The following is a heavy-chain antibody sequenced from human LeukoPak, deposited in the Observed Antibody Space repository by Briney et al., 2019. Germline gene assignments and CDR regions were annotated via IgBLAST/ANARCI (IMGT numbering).Heavy chain of an antibody. CDR1: GYTITSYG. D-gene: IGHD3-3*01. V-gene: IGHV1-18*01. CDR3: ARVGYDFWSGYWSPNYGMDV. J-gene: IGHJ6*02. CDR2: VNADNGNT. Sequence: ASLKISCKASGYTITSYGIKWVRQDPGQGLEWMGWVNADNGNTNYAQKLQGRVTMTTDTSTSTAYMELRSLRSDDTAVYYCARVGYDFWSGYWSPNYGMDVWGQGTTVTVSS.